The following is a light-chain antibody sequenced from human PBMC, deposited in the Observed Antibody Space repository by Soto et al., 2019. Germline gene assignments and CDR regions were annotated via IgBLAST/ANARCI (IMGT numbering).Light chain of an antibody. V-gene: IGKV3-15*01. CDR3: QQSWT. Sequence: EIVMTQYPATLSVSPGERATLSCRASQSVSSNLAWYQQKHGQAPRLLIYGASTRATGIPARFSGSGYGTELTLTISSLQSEDVAVYYCQQSWTFGQGTKVEIK. J-gene: IGKJ1*01. CDR1: QSVSSN. CDR2: GAS.